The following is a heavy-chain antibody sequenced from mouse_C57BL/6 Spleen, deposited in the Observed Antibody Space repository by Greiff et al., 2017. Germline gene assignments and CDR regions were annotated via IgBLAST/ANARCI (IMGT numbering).Heavy chain of an antibody. CDR2: INPNNGGT. J-gene: IGHJ2*01. Sequence: EVQLQQSGPELVKPGASVKISCTASGYTFTDYYMNWVKQSHGKSLEWIGDINPNNGGTSYNQKFKGKATLTVDKSSSTAYMELRSLTSEDSAVYYCAHIYYDYLYYFDYWGQGTMLTVSA. CDR1: GYTFTDYY. V-gene: IGHV1-26*01. D-gene: IGHD2-4*01. CDR3: AHIYYDYLYYFDY.